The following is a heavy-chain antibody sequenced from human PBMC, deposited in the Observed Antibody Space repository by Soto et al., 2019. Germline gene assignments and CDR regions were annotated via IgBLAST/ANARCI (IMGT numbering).Heavy chain of an antibody. J-gene: IGHJ6*03. CDR2: ISFDGSNK. CDR1: GFTFSNFA. D-gene: IGHD3-10*01. V-gene: IGHV3-30*18. CDR3: AKSFGEGPHYYFYMDV. Sequence: QVHLVESGGGVVQPGRSLRLSCAASGFTFSNFAMHWVRQAPGKGLEWVALISFDGSNKYYADSVKGRFTISRDKSTNTLYLQMNTLRADDSAVYYCAKSFGEGPHYYFYMDVWGKGTTVTVSS.